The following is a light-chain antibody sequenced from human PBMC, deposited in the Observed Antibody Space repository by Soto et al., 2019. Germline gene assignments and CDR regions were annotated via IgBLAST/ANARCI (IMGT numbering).Light chain of an antibody. CDR1: RSLLYSPNNQNY. CDR3: QQYFTTPMFT. V-gene: IGKV4-1*01. CDR2: WAS. J-gene: IGKJ2*01. Sequence: VMTQSPDSLAVSLGERATINCKSSRSLLYSPNNQNYLAWYQQKPGQPPKLLIYWASTRESGVPDRFSGSGSGTDFTLTISSLQAEDVALYYCQQYFTTPMFTFGQGTKLEIK.